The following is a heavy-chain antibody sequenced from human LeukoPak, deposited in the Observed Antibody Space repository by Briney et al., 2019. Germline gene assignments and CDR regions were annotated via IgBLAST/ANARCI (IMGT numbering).Heavy chain of an antibody. V-gene: IGHV3-21*04. CDR1: GFTFSSYS. CDR2: ISSSSSYI. Sequence: PGGSLRLSCAASGFTFSSYSMNWVRQAPGKGLEWVSSISSSSSYIYYADSVKGRFTISRDNAKNSLYLQMNSLRAEDTAVYYCAKDAYDCSSTSCYWRGYYYYYMDVWGKGTTVTVSS. D-gene: IGHD2-2*01. J-gene: IGHJ6*03. CDR3: AKDAYDCSSTSCYWRGYYYYYMDV.